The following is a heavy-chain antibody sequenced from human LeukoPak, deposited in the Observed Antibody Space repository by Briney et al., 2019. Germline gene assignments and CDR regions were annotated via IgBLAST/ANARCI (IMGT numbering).Heavy chain of an antibody. V-gene: IGHV1-69*13. Sequence: ASVKVSCTASGYTFTNFGISWVRQAPGQGLEWMGGIIPIFGTANYAQKFQGRVTITADESTSTACMELSSLRSEDTAVYYCARGYYYGSGSQYYFDYWGQGTLVTVSS. CDR2: IIPIFGTA. CDR1: GYTFTNFG. J-gene: IGHJ4*02. D-gene: IGHD3-10*01. CDR3: ARGYYYGSGSQYYFDY.